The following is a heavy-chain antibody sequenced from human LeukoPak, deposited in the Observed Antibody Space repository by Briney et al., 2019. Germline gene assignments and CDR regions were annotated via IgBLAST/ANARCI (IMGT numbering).Heavy chain of an antibody. CDR2: INPNSGGT. V-gene: IGHV1-2*02. Sequence: ASVKVSCKASGYTFTGYYMHWVRQAPGQGLEWMGWINPNSGGTKYAQNFQGRVTMTRDTSTSTAYMEVSRLRSDDTAVYSCARDVGEYCSSKNCYASHYWGQGTLVTVSS. CDR1: GYTFTGYY. CDR3: ARDVGEYCSSKNCYASHY. J-gene: IGHJ4*02. D-gene: IGHD2-2*01.